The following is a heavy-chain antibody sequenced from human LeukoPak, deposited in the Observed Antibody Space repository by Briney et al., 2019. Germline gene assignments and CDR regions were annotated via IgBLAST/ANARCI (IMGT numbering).Heavy chain of an antibody. V-gene: IGHV4-30-4*07. CDR2: IYYSGSI. J-gene: IGHJ6*03. CDR1: GGSISSGGYS. CDR3: ASGSYGHYYYYYMDV. D-gene: IGHD1-26*01. Sequence: SQTLSLTCAVSGGSISSGGYSWSWIPQPPGKGLEWIGYIYYSGSIYYNPSLKSRVTISVDTSKNQFSLKLSSVTAADTAVYYCASGSYGHYYYYYMDVWGKGTTVTVSS.